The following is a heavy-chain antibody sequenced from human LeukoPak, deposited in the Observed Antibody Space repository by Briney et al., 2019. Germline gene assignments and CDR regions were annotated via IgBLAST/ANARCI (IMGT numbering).Heavy chain of an antibody. V-gene: IGHV3-30*18. Sequence: GGSLRLSCAASGFTFSSYGMHWVRQAPGKGLEWVAVISYDGSNKYYADSVKGRFTISRDNSKNTLYLQMNSLRAEDTAVYYCAKDRAGTTYFDYWGQGTLVTVSS. CDR3: AKDRAGTTYFDY. D-gene: IGHD6-19*01. CDR1: GFTFSSYG. J-gene: IGHJ4*02. CDR2: ISYDGSNK.